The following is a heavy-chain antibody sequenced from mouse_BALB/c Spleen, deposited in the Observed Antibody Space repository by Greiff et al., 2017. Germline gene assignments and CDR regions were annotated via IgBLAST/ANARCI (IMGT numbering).Heavy chain of an antibody. CDR1: GYTFTSYY. J-gene: IGHJ4*01. D-gene: IGHD3-1*01. V-gene: IGHV1S81*02. Sequence: VQLQQPGAELVKPGASVKLSCKASGYTFTSYYMYWVKQRPGQGLEWIGGINPSNGGTNFNEKFKSKATLTVDKSSSTAYMQLSSLTSEDSAVYYCTRWGSSGYVDYAMNYWGQGTSVTVSS. CDR2: INPSNGGT. CDR3: TRWGSSGYVDYAMNY.